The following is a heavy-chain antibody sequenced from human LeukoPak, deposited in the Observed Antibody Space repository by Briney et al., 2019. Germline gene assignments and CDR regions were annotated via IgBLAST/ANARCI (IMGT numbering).Heavy chain of an antibody. CDR3: VIVRGYFESSGSDY. CDR2: ITSNGGSA. J-gene: IGHJ4*02. CDR1: GFTFSSYT. V-gene: IGHV3-64D*06. D-gene: IGHD3-9*01. Sequence: GGSLRLSCSASGFTFSSYTIHWVRQAPGKGLEFVSAITSNGGSAYYADSVKGRFTISRDNSKNTVYLQMSSLRAEDTAVYYCVIVRGYFESSGSDYWGQGTLVTVSS.